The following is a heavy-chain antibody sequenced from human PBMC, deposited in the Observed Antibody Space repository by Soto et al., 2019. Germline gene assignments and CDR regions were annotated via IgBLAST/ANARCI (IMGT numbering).Heavy chain of an antibody. CDR3: ARNKYCSGGSCYSFDWFDP. V-gene: IGHV3-21*01. Sequence: GGSLRLSCAASGFTFSSYSMNWVRQAPGKGLEWVSSISSSSSYIYYADSVKGRFTISRDNAKNSLYLQMNSLRAEDTAVYYCARNKYCSGGSCYSFDWFDPWGQGTLVTVSS. CDR2: ISSSSSYI. J-gene: IGHJ5*02. CDR1: GFTFSSYS. D-gene: IGHD2-15*01.